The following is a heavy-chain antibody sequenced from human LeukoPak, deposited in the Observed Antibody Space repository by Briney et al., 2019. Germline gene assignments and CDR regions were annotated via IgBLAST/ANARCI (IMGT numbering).Heavy chain of an antibody. CDR1: AGSISSYY. V-gene: IGHV4-4*07. CDR3: ARDGADSSGYYFDY. J-gene: IGHJ4*02. CDR2: IYTSGST. Sequence: SETLSLTCTVSAGSISSYYWSWIRQPAGKGLEWIGRIYTSGSTNYNPSLKSRVTMSVDTSKNQFSLKMSSVTAADTAVYYCARDGADSSGYYFDYWGQGTLVTVSS. D-gene: IGHD3-22*01.